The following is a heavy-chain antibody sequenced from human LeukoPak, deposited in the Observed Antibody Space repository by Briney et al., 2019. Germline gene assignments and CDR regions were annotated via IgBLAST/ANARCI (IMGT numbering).Heavy chain of an antibody. CDR3: AKVRSEELLVNFGY. J-gene: IGHJ4*02. V-gene: IGHV3-48*01. CDR2: ISRSSSTI. CDR1: GFTFSSYS. D-gene: IGHD1-26*01. Sequence: GGSLRLSCAASGFTFSSYSMNWVRQAPGKGLEWVSYISRSSSTIYYADSVKGRFTISRDNSKNTLHLQMNSLRAEDTAVYYCAKVRSEELLVNFGYWGQGTLVTVSS.